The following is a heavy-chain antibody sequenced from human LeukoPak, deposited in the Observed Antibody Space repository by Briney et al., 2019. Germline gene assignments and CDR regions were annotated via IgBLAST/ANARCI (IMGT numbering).Heavy chain of an antibody. J-gene: IGHJ4*02. Sequence: GGSLRLSCAASGFTFSNYGMHWVRQAPGKGLEWVAVIWYDGSSKYYADSVKGRFTISRDNSKNTLYLQMNSLRAEDTAVYYCAKDWEPDYWGQGTLVTVSS. D-gene: IGHD1-26*01. V-gene: IGHV3-30*02. CDR2: IWYDGSSK. CDR1: GFTFSNYG. CDR3: AKDWEPDY.